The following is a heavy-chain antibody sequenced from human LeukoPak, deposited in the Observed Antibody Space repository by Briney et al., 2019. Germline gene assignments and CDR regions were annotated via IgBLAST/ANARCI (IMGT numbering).Heavy chain of an antibody. Sequence: SVKVSCKASGGTFSSYAISWVRQAPGQGLEWMGGIIPIFGTANYAQKFQGRVTITRDTSASTAYMELSSLRSEDTAVYYCAREDYNYDILTGYTKDAFDIWGQGTMVTVSS. J-gene: IGHJ3*02. CDR3: AREDYNYDILTGYTKDAFDI. D-gene: IGHD3-9*01. CDR2: IIPIFGTA. CDR1: GGTFSSYA. V-gene: IGHV1-69*05.